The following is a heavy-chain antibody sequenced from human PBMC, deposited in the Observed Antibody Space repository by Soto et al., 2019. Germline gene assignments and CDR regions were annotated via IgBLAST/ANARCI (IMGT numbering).Heavy chain of an antibody. CDR1: GYTFTGYY. Sequence: GASVKVSCKASGYTFTGYYMHWVRQAPGQGLEWMGWINPNSGGTSYAQKFQGWVTMTRDTSISTAYMELRSLRSDDTAVYYCARDGVTTVTHVGGYWGQGTLVTVSS. CDR2: INPNSGGT. D-gene: IGHD4-17*01. J-gene: IGHJ4*02. V-gene: IGHV1-2*04. CDR3: ARDGVTTVTHVGGY.